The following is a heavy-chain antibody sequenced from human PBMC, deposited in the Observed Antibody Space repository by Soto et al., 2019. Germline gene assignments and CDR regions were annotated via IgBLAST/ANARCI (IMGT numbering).Heavy chain of an antibody. D-gene: IGHD3-22*01. CDR1: GGSISSGDYY. Sequence: SETLSLTCTVSGGSISSGDYYWSWIRQPPGKGLEWIGYIYYSGSTNYNPSLKSRVTISVDTSKNQFSLKLSSVTAADTAVYYCAGFYDSSGYVPFWSDYWGQGTLVTVSS. V-gene: IGHV4-61*08. CDR3: AGFYDSSGYVPFWSDY. CDR2: IYYSGST. J-gene: IGHJ4*02.